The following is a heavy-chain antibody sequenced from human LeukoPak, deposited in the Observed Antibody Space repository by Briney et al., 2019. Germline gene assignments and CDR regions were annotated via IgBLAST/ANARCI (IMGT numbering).Heavy chain of an antibody. CDR3: ARNSYGYKFSMDV. V-gene: IGHV1-69*13. CDR2: IIPIFGTA. J-gene: IGHJ6*04. Sequence: SVKVSCKASGGTFSNHAVSWVRQAPGQGLEWMGGIIPIFGTANYAQKFQGRVTITADESTSTAYMELSSLRSEDTAVYYCARNSYGYKFSMDVWGKGTSVTVXX. CDR1: GGTFSNHA. D-gene: IGHD5-18*01.